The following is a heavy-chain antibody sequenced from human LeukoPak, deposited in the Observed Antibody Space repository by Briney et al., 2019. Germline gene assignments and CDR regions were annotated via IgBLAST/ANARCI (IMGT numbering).Heavy chain of an antibody. CDR2: IKDDGSKK. J-gene: IGHJ3*02. Sequence: GGSLSLSCAGSAFTFSSYRMSGVRQAGWKGAEWVANIKDDGSKKYYLDSVKGRFTISRDNAKNSLYLQMNSLRAEDTAVYSCARIKEYGFDIWGQGTMVTVSS. CDR1: AFTFSSYR. CDR3: ARIKEYGFDI. D-gene: IGHD3-10*01. V-gene: IGHV3-7*01.